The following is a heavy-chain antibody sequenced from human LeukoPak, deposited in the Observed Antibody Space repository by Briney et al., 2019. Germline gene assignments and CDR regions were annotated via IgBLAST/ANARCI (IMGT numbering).Heavy chain of an antibody. J-gene: IGHJ6*03. CDR2: INHSGST. CDR1: GGSFSGYY. V-gene: IGHV4-34*01. D-gene: IGHD5-18*01. Sequence: KPSETLSLTCAVYGGSFSGYYWSWIRQPPGKGLEWIGEINHSGSTNYNPSLKSRVTISVDTSKNQFSLKLSSVTAADTAVYYCARIRGYSYGRYYMDVWGKGTTVTVSS. CDR3: ARIRGYSYGRYYMDV.